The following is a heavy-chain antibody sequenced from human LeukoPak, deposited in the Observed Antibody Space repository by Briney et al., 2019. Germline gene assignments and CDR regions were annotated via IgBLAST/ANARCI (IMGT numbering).Heavy chain of an antibody. Sequence: GGSLRLSCTASGFTFGDYAMSWVRQAPGKGLEWVGFIRSKAYGGTTEYAASVKGRFTISRDDSKSIAYLQMNSLKTEDTAVYYCTRSTIYGDYVNWGQGTLVTVSS. J-gene: IGHJ4*02. V-gene: IGHV3-49*04. CDR3: TRSTIYGDYVN. D-gene: IGHD4-17*01. CDR2: IRSKAYGGTT. CDR1: GFTFGDYA.